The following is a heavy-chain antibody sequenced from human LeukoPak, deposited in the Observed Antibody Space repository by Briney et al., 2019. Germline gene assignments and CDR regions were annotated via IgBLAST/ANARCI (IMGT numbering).Heavy chain of an antibody. CDR2: IYPGDSDT. Sequence: GESLKISCKGSGYSFTSYWIGWVRQMPGKGLEWMGIIYPGDSDTRYSPSFQGQVTISADKSISTAYLQWSSLKASDTAMYYCARRRGSGWYPGAFDIWGQGTMVTVSS. CDR3: ARRRGSGWYPGAFDI. D-gene: IGHD6-19*01. V-gene: IGHV5-51*01. J-gene: IGHJ3*02. CDR1: GYSFTSYW.